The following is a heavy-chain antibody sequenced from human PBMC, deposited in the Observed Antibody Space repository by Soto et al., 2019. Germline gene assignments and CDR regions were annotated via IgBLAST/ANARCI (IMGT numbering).Heavy chain of an antibody. V-gene: IGHV3-30*10. CDR3: AGVEDEGGSYYD. Sequence: QVHLVESGGGVVHTGRSLRLSCAASGFTFNTYAMHWVRQAPGKGLEWVAVISYDGFNKYYTDSVKGRFTISRDNSKNTLYLQMNSLKPEGSGVYYCAGVEDEGGSYYDWGQGTLVTVSS. J-gene: IGHJ4*02. CDR2: ISYDGFNK. D-gene: IGHD1-26*01. CDR1: GFTFNTYA.